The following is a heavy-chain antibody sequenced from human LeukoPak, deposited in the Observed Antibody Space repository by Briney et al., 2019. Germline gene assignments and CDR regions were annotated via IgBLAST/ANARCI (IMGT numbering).Heavy chain of an antibody. CDR3: ARGYPLRDGYSRALDY. J-gene: IGHJ4*02. Sequence: SQTLSLTCAISGDSVSSNSAAWNWIRQSPSRGLEWLGRTYYRSKWYNDYAVSVKSRITINPDTSKNQFSLQLNSVTPEDTAVYYCARGYPLRDGYSRALDYWGQGTLVTVSS. CDR1: GDSVSSNSAA. V-gene: IGHV6-1*01. CDR2: TYYRSKWYN. D-gene: IGHD5-24*01.